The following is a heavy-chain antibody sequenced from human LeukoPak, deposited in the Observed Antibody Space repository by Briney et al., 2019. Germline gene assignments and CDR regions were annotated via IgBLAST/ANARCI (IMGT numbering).Heavy chain of an antibody. J-gene: IGHJ4*02. CDR3: AGVAITRL. Sequence: GGSLRLSCAASGFTFDDYAMHWVRQAPGKGLEWVSGISWNSGSIGYADSVKGRLTISRDNAKNSLYLQMNSLRAEDTAVYYCAGVAITRLWGQGTLVTVSS. V-gene: IGHV3-9*01. CDR2: ISWNSGSI. D-gene: IGHD2-15*01. CDR1: GFTFDDYA.